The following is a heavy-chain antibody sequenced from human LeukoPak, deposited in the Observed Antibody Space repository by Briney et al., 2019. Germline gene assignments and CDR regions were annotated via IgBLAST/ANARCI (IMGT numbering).Heavy chain of an antibody. J-gene: IGHJ4*02. D-gene: IGHD6-19*01. CDR3: ARDLSVAGDY. V-gene: IGHV1-2*07. Sequence: ASVTVSCKASGYTFIADYVHWVRQAPGQGLEWMGWINPNSGTTSSAHKFRGRLTMTRDTSISTAYMELSSLTSDDTAVYYCARDLSVAGDYWGQGTLVTVSS. CDR1: GYTFIADY. CDR2: INPNSGTT.